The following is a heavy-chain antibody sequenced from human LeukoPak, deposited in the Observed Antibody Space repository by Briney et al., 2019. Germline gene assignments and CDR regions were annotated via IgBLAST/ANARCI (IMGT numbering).Heavy chain of an antibody. CDR2: IYHSGST. Sequence: SETLSLTCTVSGDSIISGYYWGWIRQPPGKGLEWIGSIYHSGSTNYNPSLKSRVTMSVDTSKNQFSLRLSSVTAADTAMYYCARDVVAAAGTWDYWGQGTLVTVSS. J-gene: IGHJ4*02. CDR3: ARDVVAAAGTWDY. V-gene: IGHV4-38-2*02. CDR1: GDSIISGYY. D-gene: IGHD6-13*01.